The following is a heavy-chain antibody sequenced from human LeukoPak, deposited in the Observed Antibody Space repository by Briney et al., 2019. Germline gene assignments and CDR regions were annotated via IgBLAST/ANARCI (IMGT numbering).Heavy chain of an antibody. D-gene: IGHD2-21*02. CDR1: GGTFSSYA. J-gene: IGHJ6*03. V-gene: IGHV1-69*13. Sequence: SVKVSCKASGGTFSSYAISWVRQAPGQGLEWMGGIIPIFGTANYAQKFQGRVTITADESTSTAYMELSSLRSEDTAVYYCARGVRTLNPPSYCGGDCYRRGYYYYYYMDVWGKGTTVTISS. CDR3: ARGVRTLNPPSYCGGDCYRRGYYYYYYMDV. CDR2: IIPIFGTA.